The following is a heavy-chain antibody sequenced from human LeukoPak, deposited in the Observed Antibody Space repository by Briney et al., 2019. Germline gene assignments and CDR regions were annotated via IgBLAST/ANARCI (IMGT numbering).Heavy chain of an antibody. V-gene: IGHV3-66*01. CDR1: GFTVSSNY. D-gene: IGHD6-19*01. J-gene: IGHJ4*02. Sequence: GGSLRLSCAASGFTVSSNYMSWVRQAPGKGLEWVSVIAAGGTTDYADSVMGRFTISRDHSKNTLYLQMNSLRAEDTAVYYCARDLSAYSSGWYGENYWGQGTLVTVSS. CDR2: IAAGGTT. CDR3: ARDLSAYSSGWYGENY.